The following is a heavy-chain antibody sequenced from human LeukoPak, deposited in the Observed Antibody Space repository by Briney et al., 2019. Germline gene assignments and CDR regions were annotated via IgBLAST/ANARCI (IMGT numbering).Heavy chain of an antibody. V-gene: IGHV3-23*01. Sequence: GGSLRLSCAASGFTFSSYAMSWVRQAPGKGLEWVSSIRGSGGGTNYGDSVKGRFTISRDNSKNTLYLQMNSLRAEDTAVYYCARDTGITMVRGVPSHAFDIWGQGTMVTVSS. D-gene: IGHD3-10*01. CDR3: ARDTGITMVRGVPSHAFDI. CDR1: GFTFSSYA. CDR2: IRGSGGGT. J-gene: IGHJ3*02.